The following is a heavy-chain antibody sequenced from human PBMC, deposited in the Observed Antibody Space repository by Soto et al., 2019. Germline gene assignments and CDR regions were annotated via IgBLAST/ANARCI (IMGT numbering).Heavy chain of an antibody. D-gene: IGHD2-15*01. CDR2: IDPSGGGT. CDR3: ASDRVDCSGGNCWRSVEDT. V-gene: IGHV1-46*01. CDR1: GYTFTSYY. J-gene: IGHJ5*02. Sequence: QVQLVQSGAEVKKPGASVRVSCKASGYTFTSYYMHWVRQAPGQGLEWMGIIDPSGGGTSYAQKFQCRLTMTSDTSTSTVYMELSSRSSEDTAVYYCASDRVDCSGGNCWRSVEDTWGQGTLVTVSS.